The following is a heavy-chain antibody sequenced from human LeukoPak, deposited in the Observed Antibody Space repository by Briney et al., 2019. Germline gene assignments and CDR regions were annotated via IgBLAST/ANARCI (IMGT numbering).Heavy chain of an antibody. Sequence: PGGSLRLSCAASGFTFSSYAMSWVRQAPGKGLEWVSAISGSGGSTYYADSVKGRFTISRDNSKNTLYLQMNSLRAEDTAVYYCAKRGSSGRNYYYMDVWGKGTTVTVSS. CDR3: AKRGSSGRNYYYMDV. D-gene: IGHD6-19*01. J-gene: IGHJ6*03. CDR1: GFTFSSYA. CDR2: ISGSGGST. V-gene: IGHV3-23*01.